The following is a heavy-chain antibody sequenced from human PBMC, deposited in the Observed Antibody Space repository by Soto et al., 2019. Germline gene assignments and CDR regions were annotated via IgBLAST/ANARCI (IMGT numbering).Heavy chain of an antibody. V-gene: IGHV3-30*18. J-gene: IGHJ4*02. CDR1: GFTFSSYG. CDR3: AKDSLGLSGDPYYFDY. CDR2: ISYDGSNK. Sequence: QVQLVESGGGVVQPGRSLRLSCAASGFTFSSYGMHWVRQAPGKGPEWVAVISYDGSNKYYADSVKGRFTISRDNSKNTLYLQMNSLRAEDTAVYYCAKDSLGLSGDPYYFDYWGQGTLVTVSS. D-gene: IGHD3-16*02.